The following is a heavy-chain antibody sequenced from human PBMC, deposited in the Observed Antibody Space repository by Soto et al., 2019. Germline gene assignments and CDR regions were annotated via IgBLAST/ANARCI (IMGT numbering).Heavy chain of an antibody. J-gene: IGHJ5*02. CDR1: GYTFTGYY. D-gene: IGHD3-22*01. V-gene: IGHV1-2*04. CDR2: INPNSGGT. Sequence: ASVKVSCKASGYTFTGYYMHWVRQAPGQGLEWMGWINPNSGGTNYAQKFQGWVTMTRDTSISTAYMELSRLRSDDTAVYYCAREGEVLYSSGYYQVVNWFDPWGQGTLVTVSS. CDR3: AREGEVLYSSGYYQVVNWFDP.